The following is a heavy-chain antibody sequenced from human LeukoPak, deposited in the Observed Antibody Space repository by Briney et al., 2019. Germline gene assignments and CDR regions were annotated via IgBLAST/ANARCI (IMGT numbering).Heavy chain of an antibody. CDR1: GGSFSNYY. D-gene: IGHD6-13*01. Sequence: SETLSLTCAVYGGSFSNYYWTWIRRPPGKGLEWIGEINHSGSTNYNPSLKSRVTISVDTSKNQFSLNLSSVTAADTAVYYCARGLAAAGTGGFDPWGQGTLVTVSS. V-gene: IGHV4-34*01. CDR3: ARGLAAAGTGGFDP. J-gene: IGHJ5*02. CDR2: INHSGST.